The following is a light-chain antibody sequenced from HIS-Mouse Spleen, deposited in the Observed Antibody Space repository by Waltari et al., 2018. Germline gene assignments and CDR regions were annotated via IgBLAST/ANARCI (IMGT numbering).Light chain of an antibody. J-gene: IGKJ1*01. Sequence: DIQMTQPPSPLSASVRDRSTITCRASQSISSWLAWYQQKPGKAPKLLIYKASSLESGVPSRFSGSGSGTEFTLTISSLQPDDFATYYCQQYNSYWTFGQGTKVEIK. CDR1: QSISSW. CDR3: QQYNSYWT. CDR2: KAS. V-gene: IGKV1-5*03.